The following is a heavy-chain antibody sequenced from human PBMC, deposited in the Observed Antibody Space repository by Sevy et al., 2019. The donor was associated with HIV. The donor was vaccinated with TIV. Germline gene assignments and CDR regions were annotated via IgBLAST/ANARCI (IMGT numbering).Heavy chain of an antibody. CDR1: GGSISSYY. CDR3: AVARRNSVPY. V-gene: IGHV4-59*13. Sequence: SETLSLTCTVSGGSISSYYWSWIRQAPGKGPEGIGYIYYSVSTNYNPSLKRRVTISVDTSKKQLSLKVFSRTTADTAEYYCAVARRNSVPYWGQGTLVTVSS. CDR2: IYYSVST. D-gene: IGHD1-1*01. J-gene: IGHJ4*02.